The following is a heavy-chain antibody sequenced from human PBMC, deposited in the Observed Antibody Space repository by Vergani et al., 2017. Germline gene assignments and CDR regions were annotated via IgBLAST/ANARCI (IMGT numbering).Heavy chain of an antibody. D-gene: IGHD2-15*01. CDR2: ISTRSSYT. CDR1: GFMFNNYN. J-gene: IGHJ3*01. Sequence: EVQLVESGGGLVKPGGSLTLSCAASGFMFNNYNLNWVRQVPGKGLELVSTISTRSSYTHYADSVRGRFTISRDDAQNSLYLQMNSLRAEDAAVYYCATSGTIHIGVVASDNEVLDVRGQGTVVTVSS. V-gene: IGHV3-21*01. CDR3: ATSGTIHIGVVASDNEVLDV.